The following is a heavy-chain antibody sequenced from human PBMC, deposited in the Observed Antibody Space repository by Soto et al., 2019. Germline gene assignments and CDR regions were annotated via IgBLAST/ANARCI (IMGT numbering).Heavy chain of an antibody. CDR2: VSWDSDNR. V-gene: IGHV3-43*01. CDR1: GFTFDDYT. J-gene: IGHJ3*01. Sequence: RLSCAASGFTFDDYTMHWVRQRPGKGLEWVSLVSWDSDNRIYADSVKGRFTISRDNINNSLFLQMNSLRAEDTAVYFCVKAASGAGFVFDFWGLGTMVTVSS. D-gene: IGHD3-3*01. CDR3: VKAASGAGFVFDF.